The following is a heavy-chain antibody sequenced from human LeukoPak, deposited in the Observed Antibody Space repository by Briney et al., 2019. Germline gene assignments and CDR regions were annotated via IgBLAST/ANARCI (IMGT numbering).Heavy chain of an antibody. Sequence: GSLRLSCAASGFTFSSYSMNWVRQAPGKGLEWIGTIYYSGSTYYNPSLVSRVTISVDTSKNQFSLKLSSVTAADTAVYYCARLYSDYFDYWGQGTLVTVSS. CDR2: IYYSGST. CDR1: GFTFSSYS. CDR3: ARLYSDYFDY. V-gene: IGHV4-39*07. J-gene: IGHJ4*02. D-gene: IGHD2-21*01.